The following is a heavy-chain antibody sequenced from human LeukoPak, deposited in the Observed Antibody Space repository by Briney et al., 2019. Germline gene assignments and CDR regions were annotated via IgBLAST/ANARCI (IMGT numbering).Heavy chain of an antibody. CDR3: ARAEYYYDSSGYSWFDP. CDR2: IYYSGST. V-gene: IGHV4-59*01. D-gene: IGHD3-22*01. Sequence: SETLSLTCTVSGGSISSYYWSWIRQPPGKGLEWIGYIYYSGSTNYNPSLKSRVTISVDTSKNQFPLKLSSVTAADTAVYYCARAEYYYDSSGYSWFDPWGQGTLVTVSS. J-gene: IGHJ5*02. CDR1: GGSISSYY.